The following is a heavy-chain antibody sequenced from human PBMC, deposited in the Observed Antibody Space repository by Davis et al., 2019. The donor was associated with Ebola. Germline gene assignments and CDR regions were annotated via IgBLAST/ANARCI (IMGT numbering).Heavy chain of an antibody. D-gene: IGHD2-15*01. CDR3: AREDCSTIACYYYFAF. CDR1: GGSFSGYY. Sequence: SETLSLTCAVYGGSFSGYYWSWIRQPPRKGLEWIGEINHSGSTNYNPSLKSRVTISVDTSKNQFSLKLSSVTAADTAVYYCAREDCSTIACYYYFAFWGQGTLVTVSS. V-gene: IGHV4-34*01. J-gene: IGHJ4*02. CDR2: INHSGST.